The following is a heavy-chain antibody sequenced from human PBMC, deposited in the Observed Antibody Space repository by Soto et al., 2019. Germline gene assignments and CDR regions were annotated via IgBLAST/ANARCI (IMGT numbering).Heavy chain of an antibody. CDR1: GGSISSYY. V-gene: IGHV4-59*08. D-gene: IGHD3-3*01. Sequence: SETLSLTCTVSGGSISSYYWSWIRRPPGKGLEWIGYIYYSGSTNYNPSLKSRVTISVDTSKNQFSLKLSSVTAADTAVYYCARGLGYDFWSGYYDYYYYYYMDVWGKGTTVTVSS. CDR3: ARGLGYDFWSGYYDYYYYYYMDV. J-gene: IGHJ6*03. CDR2: IYYSGST.